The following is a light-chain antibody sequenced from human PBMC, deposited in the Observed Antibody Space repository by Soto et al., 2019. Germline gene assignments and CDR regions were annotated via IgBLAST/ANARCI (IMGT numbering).Light chain of an antibody. Sequence: QSVLTQPPSVSGAPGQRVTISCSGSSSNIGAGYDVQWYRQFPGTAPKLIIYANSDRPSGVPDRFSGSRSGTSASLAITGLQAEDEADYYCQSFDSSRIGLLFGGGTKLTVL. CDR1: SSNIGAGYD. CDR2: ANS. V-gene: IGLV1-40*01. CDR3: QSFDSSRIGLL. J-gene: IGLJ2*01.